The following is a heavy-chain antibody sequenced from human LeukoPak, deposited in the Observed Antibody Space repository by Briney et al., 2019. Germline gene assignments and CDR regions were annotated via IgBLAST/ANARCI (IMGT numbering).Heavy chain of an antibody. J-gene: IGHJ4*02. CDR1: GYSFTTYW. Sequence: GESLKISCKGSGYSFTTYWNAWVRQMPGKGLEWLVINYSGDSDSRHSPSFQGQVNISADKSIRTAYLQRHSLKASDTAMYYCSRHYVVVATGYFDYWGQGTLVTVSP. D-gene: IGHD1-26*01. CDR2: NYSGDSDS. V-gene: IGHV5-51*01. CDR3: SRHYVVVATGYFDY.